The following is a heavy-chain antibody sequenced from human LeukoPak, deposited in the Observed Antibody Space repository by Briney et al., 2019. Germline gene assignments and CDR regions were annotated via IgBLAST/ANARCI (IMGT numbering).Heavy chain of an antibody. Sequence: GGSLRLSCAASGFTFSTYAMHWVRQAPGKGLEWVAVISYDGSSKYCADSVKGRFTISRDNSKNTLYLQMNSLRAEDTAVYYCARARSSYGYGDAFDIWGQGTMVTVSS. CDR3: ARARSSYGYGDAFDI. D-gene: IGHD5-18*01. CDR2: ISYDGSSK. V-gene: IGHV3-30*04. J-gene: IGHJ3*02. CDR1: GFTFSTYA.